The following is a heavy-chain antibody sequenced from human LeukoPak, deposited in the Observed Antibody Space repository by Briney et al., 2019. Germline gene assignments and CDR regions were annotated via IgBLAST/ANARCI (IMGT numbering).Heavy chain of an antibody. V-gene: IGHV4-61*08. CDR1: GGSISSGGYS. J-gene: IGHJ4*02. Sequence: SETLSLTCAVSGGSISSGGYSWSWIRQPPGKGLEWIGYIYYSGSTNYNPSLKSRVTISVDTSKNQFSLKLSSVTAADTAVYYCARYDGDYSFDYWGQGTLVTVSS. D-gene: IGHD4-17*01. CDR2: IYYSGST. CDR3: ARYDGDYSFDY.